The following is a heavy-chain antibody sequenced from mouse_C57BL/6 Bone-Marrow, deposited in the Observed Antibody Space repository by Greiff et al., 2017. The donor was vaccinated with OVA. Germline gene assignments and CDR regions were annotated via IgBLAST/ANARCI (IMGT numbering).Heavy chain of an antibody. CDR1: GYTFTSYW. D-gene: IGHD1-1*01. Sequence: VQLQQPGAELVRPGSSVKLSCTASGYTFTSYWMHWVKQRPIQGLEWIGNIDPSDSETHYNQKFKDKATLTVDKSSSTAYMQLSSLTSEDSAVYYCALSTTVVEDYWGQGTTLTVSS. CDR2: IDPSDSET. V-gene: IGHV1-52*01. J-gene: IGHJ2*01. CDR3: ALSTTVVEDY.